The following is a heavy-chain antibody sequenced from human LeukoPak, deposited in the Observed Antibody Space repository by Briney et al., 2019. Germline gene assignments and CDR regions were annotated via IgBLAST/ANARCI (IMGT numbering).Heavy chain of an antibody. CDR2: ISAYNGNT. CDR1: GYTFTSYG. CDR3: AARLLRYFDWVFDY. J-gene: IGHJ4*02. Sequence: EASVKVSCKASGYTFTSYGISWVRQAPGQGLGWMGWISAYNGNTNYAQKLQGRVTMTTDTSTSTAYMELRSLRSDDTAVYYCAARLLRYFDWVFDYWGQGTLVTVSS. D-gene: IGHD3-9*01. V-gene: IGHV1-18*01.